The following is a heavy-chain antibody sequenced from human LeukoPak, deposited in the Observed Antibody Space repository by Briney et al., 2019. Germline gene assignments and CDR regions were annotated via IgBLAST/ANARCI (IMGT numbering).Heavy chain of an antibody. Sequence: PEESLSLSCAASGFTFSHFGFHWVRQVPGKGGEWVADIWSDGTNKYYGNSVKGRLIIHRDDSQHRVYLQMNNLRVDDTAIYYCAKDAQRGFDYSNSLEYWGQGSPVTVPS. CDR1: GFTFSHFG. J-gene: IGHJ4*02. CDR2: IWSDGTNK. V-gene: IGHV3-33*06. CDR3: AKDAQRGFDYSNSLEY. D-gene: IGHD4-11*01.